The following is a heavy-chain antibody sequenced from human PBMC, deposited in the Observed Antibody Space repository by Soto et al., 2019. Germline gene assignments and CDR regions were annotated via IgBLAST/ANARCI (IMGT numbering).Heavy chain of an antibody. CDR1: GFSLSTSGVG. D-gene: IGHD6-13*01. CDR3: AHRPNGWSSSGCSTRYDP. Sequence: SGPTLVNPTQTLTLTCTFSGFSLSTSGVGVGWIRQPPGKALEWLALIYWNDDKRYSPSLKSRLTITKDTSKNQVVLTMTNMDPVHTATYYCAHRPNGWSSSGCSTRYDPLDHGTLVTVSS. CDR2: IYWNDDK. V-gene: IGHV2-5*01. J-gene: IGHJ5*02.